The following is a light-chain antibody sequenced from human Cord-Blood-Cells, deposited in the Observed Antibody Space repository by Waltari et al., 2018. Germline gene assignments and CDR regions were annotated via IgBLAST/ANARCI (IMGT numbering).Light chain of an antibody. CDR3: SSYTSSSTYV. Sequence: QSALPQPASVSGSPGQSITISCTGTSSDVGGYNYVSWYQQHPGKAPKLMIYKVSNRPSGVSNRFSGSKSGNTASLTISGLQAEDEADYYCSSYTSSSTYVFGTGTKVTVL. V-gene: IGLV2-14*01. J-gene: IGLJ1*01. CDR2: KVS. CDR1: SSDVGGYNY.